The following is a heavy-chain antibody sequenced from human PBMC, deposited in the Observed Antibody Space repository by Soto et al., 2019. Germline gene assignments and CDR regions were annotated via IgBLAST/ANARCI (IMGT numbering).Heavy chain of an antibody. V-gene: IGHV3-21*01. CDR2: ISSSSSYI. J-gene: IGHJ4*02. D-gene: IGHD3-22*01. CDR3: ARGIYYYDSSVYYSY. Sequence: GGSLRLSCAASGFTFGSYSMNWVRQAPGKGLEWVSSISSSSSYIYYADSVKGRFTISRDNAKNSLYLQMNSLRAEDTAVYYCARGIYYYDSSVYYSYWGQGTLVTVSS. CDR1: GFTFGSYS.